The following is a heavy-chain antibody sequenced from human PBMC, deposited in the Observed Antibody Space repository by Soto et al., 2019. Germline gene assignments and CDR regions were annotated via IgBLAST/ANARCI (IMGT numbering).Heavy chain of an antibody. CDR1: GFTFSGSA. CDR2: IRSKANSYAT. J-gene: IGHJ6*02. V-gene: IGHV3-73*01. D-gene: IGHD4-17*01. Sequence: EVQLVESGGGLVQPGGSLKLSCAASGFTFSGSAMHWVRQASGKGLEWVGRIRSKANSYATAYAASVKGRFTISRDDSXXTAYLQMNSLKTEDTAVYYCTRSYGDYYYYYGMDVWGQGTTVTVSS. CDR3: TRSYGDYYYYYGMDV.